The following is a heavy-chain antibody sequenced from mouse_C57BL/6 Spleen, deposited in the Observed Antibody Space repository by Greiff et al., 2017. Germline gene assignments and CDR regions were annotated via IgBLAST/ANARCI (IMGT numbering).Heavy chain of an antibody. J-gene: IGHJ4*01. CDR3: ARIRYDYDGDYYAMDY. CDR2: IYPGGGYT. CDR1: GYTFTNYW. Sequence: VQLQQSGAELVRPGTSVKMSCKASGYTFTNYWIGWAKQRPGHGLEWIGDIYPGGGYTNYNEKFKGKATLTADKSSSTAYMQFSSLTSEDSAIYSCARIRYDYDGDYYAMDYWGQGTSVTVSS. V-gene: IGHV1-63*01. D-gene: IGHD2-4*01.